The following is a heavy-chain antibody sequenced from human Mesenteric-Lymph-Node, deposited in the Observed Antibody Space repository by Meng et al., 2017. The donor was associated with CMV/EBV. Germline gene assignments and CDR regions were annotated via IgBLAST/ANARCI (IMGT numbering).Heavy chain of an antibody. J-gene: IGHJ4*02. V-gene: IGHV4-39*07. CDR2: ISYIGST. CDR1: GGSISSNTYS. CDR3: AGVPYSSSWYEVDY. Sequence: SGPTLVKPTQTLTLTCTVSGGSISSNTYSWAWIRQPPGKGLEWIGNISYIGSTSSNPSLKSRVTISVDTSKNQFSLRLNSVTAADTAVYYCAGVPYSSSWYEVDYWGQGTLVTVSS. D-gene: IGHD6-13*01.